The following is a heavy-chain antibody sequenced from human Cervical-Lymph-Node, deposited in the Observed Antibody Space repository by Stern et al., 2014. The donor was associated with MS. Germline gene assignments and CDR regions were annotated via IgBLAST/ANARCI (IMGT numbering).Heavy chain of an antibody. CDR1: GFSLSTSGVG. V-gene: IGHV2-5*02. CDR3: AHTLSGRRYYYYGMDV. CDR2: IYLDDAR. D-gene: IGHD1-26*01. J-gene: IGHJ6*02. Sequence: QVTLRESGPTLVKPTQTLTLTCTFSGFSLSTSGVGVGWIRQPPGKALEWLGLIYLDDARRYRPSLRSRLTITKDTSKNQVVLTMTNMDPVDTATYYCAHTLSGRRYYYYGMDVWGQGTTVTVSS.